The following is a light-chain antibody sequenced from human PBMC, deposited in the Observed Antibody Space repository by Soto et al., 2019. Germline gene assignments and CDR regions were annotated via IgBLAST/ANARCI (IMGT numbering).Light chain of an antibody. CDR1: QSVSSY. CDR3: QQRSNWPPT. Sequence: EIVLTQSPATLSLSPGERATLSCRASQSVSSYLAWYQQKPGQAPRLLIYDASNRATGIPARFSGSGSWTDFTRTISSLETEDSAVYYCQQRSNWPPTFGQGTKLEIK. J-gene: IGKJ2*01. V-gene: IGKV3-11*01. CDR2: DAS.